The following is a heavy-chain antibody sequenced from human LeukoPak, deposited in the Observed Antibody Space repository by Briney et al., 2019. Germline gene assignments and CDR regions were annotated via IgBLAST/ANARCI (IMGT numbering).Heavy chain of an antibody. J-gene: IGHJ5*02. V-gene: IGHV1-69*06. CDR2: IIPILGTA. D-gene: IGHD4-17*01. CDR3: ARDYGDWKTVFDP. CDR1: GGTFSSYA. Sequence: SVKVSCKASGGTFSSYAINWVRQAPGQGLEWMGGIIPILGTANYAQKFQGRVTITADKSTSTAYMELSSLRSEDTAVYYCARDYGDWKTVFDPWGQGTLVTVSS.